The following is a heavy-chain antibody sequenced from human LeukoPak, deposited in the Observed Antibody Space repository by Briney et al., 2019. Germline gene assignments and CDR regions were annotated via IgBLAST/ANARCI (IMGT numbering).Heavy chain of an antibody. V-gene: IGHV3-48*02. D-gene: IGHD6-13*01. CDR2: ISTSSSIV. CDR1: GFTFSDYS. CDR3: ARGAAAADH. J-gene: IGHJ4*02. Sequence: GGSLRLSCAASGFTFSDYSMNWVRQVPGKGLEWVSYISTSSSIVYYADSVKGRFTISRDNAKKSLYLQMNSLRDDDTGVYYCARGAAAADHWGQGTPVTVSS.